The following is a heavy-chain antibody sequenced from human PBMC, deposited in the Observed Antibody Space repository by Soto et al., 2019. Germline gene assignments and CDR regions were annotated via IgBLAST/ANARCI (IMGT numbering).Heavy chain of an antibody. V-gene: IGHV1-46*01. CDR3: ARDLAAGDH. CDR1: GYTFTNYY. Sequence: QAQLVQSGAEVKKPGASVKVSCKASGYTFTNYYLHWVRQAPGQGLEWMGIINPTSGSTNYAQKFQGRVTLTYETSTTTVYMELSGLRSEDTAVLYCARDLAAGDHWGQGTLVTVSS. D-gene: IGHD6-13*01. CDR2: INPTSGST. J-gene: IGHJ4*02.